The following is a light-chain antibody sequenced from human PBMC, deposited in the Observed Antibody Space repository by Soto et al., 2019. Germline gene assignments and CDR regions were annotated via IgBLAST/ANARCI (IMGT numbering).Light chain of an antibody. V-gene: IGLV1-40*01. J-gene: IGLJ2*01. CDR2: GNS. CDR3: QSHDSSLSGSGVV. Sequence: QSVLTQPPSVSGAPGQRVTISCTGSSSNIGAGYDVHWYQQLPGTAPKLLIYGNSNRPSGVPDRFSGSKSGTSASLAITGLQAEDEADYYCQSHDSSLSGSGVVFGGGTKLTVL. CDR1: SSNIGAGYD.